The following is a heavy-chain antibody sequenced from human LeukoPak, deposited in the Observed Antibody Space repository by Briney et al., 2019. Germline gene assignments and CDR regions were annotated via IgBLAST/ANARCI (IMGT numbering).Heavy chain of an antibody. CDR2: IYYSGST. V-gene: IGHV4-59*01. J-gene: IGHJ4*02. Sequence: PSETLSLTCTVSGGSISSYYWSWIRQPPGKGLEWIGYIYYSGSTNYNPSLKSRVTISVDTSKNQFSLKLSSVTAADTAVYYCARDAAAGYWGQGTLVTVSS. CDR1: GGSISSYY. CDR3: ARDAAAGY. D-gene: IGHD3-10*01.